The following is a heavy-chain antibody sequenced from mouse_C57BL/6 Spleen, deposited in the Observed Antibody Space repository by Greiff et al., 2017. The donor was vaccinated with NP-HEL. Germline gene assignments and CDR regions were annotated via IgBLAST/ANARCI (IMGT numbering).Heavy chain of an antibody. D-gene: IGHD2-3*01. CDR2: IDPSDSDT. CDR3: ARRIYDGYYVGFAY. Sequence: VQLQQPGAELVMPGASVKLSCKASGYTFTSYWMHWVKQRPGQGLEWIGEIDPSDSDTNYNQKFKGKSTLTVDKSSSTAYMQLSSLTSEDSAVYYCARRIYDGYYVGFAYWGQGTLVTVSA. J-gene: IGHJ3*01. V-gene: IGHV1-69*01. CDR1: GYTFTSYW.